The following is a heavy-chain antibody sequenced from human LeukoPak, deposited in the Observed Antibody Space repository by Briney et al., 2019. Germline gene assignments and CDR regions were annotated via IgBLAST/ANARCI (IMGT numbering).Heavy chain of an antibody. J-gene: IGHJ4*02. CDR1: GFTFSNYY. CDR2: IKADGSEK. V-gene: IGHV3-7*01. CDR3: AREWWAYNYDSSPPDS. Sequence: GGSLRLSCAASGFTFSNYYMSWVRQAPGKGLEWVATIKADGSEKYYVDSVKGRFTISRDSAQNSLYLQMNSLRAEDTAVYYCAREWWAYNYDSSPPDSWGQGTLVTVSS. D-gene: IGHD3-22*01.